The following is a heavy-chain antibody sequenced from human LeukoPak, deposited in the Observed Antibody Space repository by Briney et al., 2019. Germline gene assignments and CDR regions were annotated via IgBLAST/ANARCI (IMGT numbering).Heavy chain of an antibody. J-gene: IGHJ6*03. CDR3: ARRTLGFTSTNYMDV. Sequence: GASVKVSCKASGYTFTSYGISWVRQAPGQGLEWMGWISAYNGNTNYAQKLQGRVTMTTDTSTSTAYMELRSLRSDDTAVYYCARRTLGFTSTNYMDVWGKGTTVTVSS. D-gene: IGHD6-13*01. CDR1: GYTFTSYG. CDR2: ISAYNGNT. V-gene: IGHV1-18*01.